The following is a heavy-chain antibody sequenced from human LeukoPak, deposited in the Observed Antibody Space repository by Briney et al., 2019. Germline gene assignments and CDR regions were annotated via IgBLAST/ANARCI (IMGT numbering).Heavy chain of an antibody. D-gene: IGHD2-21*01. CDR1: GRSISSSY. CDR3: ARDPNSAL. V-gene: IGHV4-4*07. Sequence: PSESLSLTCTVSGRSISSSYWSWVRQPAGKGLEWVGRVYTSGSTNYNYNPSLKSRLTMSVDTSKNQFSLKLSSVTAADTAVYYCARDPNSALWGQGTLVTVSS. CDR2: VYTSGST. J-gene: IGHJ4*02.